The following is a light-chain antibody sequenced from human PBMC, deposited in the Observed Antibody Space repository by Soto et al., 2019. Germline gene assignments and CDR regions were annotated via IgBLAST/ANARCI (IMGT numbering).Light chain of an antibody. CDR3: QQSYSTPRT. CDR2: AAS. V-gene: IGKV1-39*01. CDR1: QSISRY. Sequence: DIQMTQSPSSLSASVRDSVPLTCRASQSISRYLNWYQQKPGKAPKLLIYAASSLQSGVPSRFSGSGSGTDFTLTISSLQPEDFATYFCQQSYSTPRTFGQGTKVEVK. J-gene: IGKJ1*01.